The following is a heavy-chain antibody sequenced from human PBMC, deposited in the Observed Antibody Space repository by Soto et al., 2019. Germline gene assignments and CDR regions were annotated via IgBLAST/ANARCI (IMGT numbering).Heavy chain of an antibody. D-gene: IGHD2-15*01. V-gene: IGHV3-21*01. J-gene: IGHJ6*02. Sequence: EVQLVESGGGLVKPGGSLRLSCAASGFTFSSYSMNWVRQAPGKGLEWVSSISSSSSYIYYADSVKGRFTISRDNAKNXLXLXXNSLRAEDTAVYYCARVRVYCSGGSCYSETDGMDVWGQGTTVTVSS. CDR2: ISSSSSYI. CDR3: ARVRVYCSGGSCYSETDGMDV. CDR1: GFTFSSYS.